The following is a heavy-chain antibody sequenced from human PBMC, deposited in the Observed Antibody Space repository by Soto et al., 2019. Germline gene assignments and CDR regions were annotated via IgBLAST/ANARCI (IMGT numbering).Heavy chain of an antibody. J-gene: IGHJ3*02. V-gene: IGHV3-23*01. D-gene: IGHD3-10*01. CDR3: ARDDAGRITMVRGVIGAFDI. Sequence: PGGSLRLSCAASEFTFSNYAMSWVRQAPGKGLEWVSSISDNGGATYYVDSVKGRFTISRDNSKNTLYLQMNSLRAEDTAVYYCARDDAGRITMVRGVIGAFDIWGQGTMVTVSS. CDR2: ISDNGGAT. CDR1: EFTFSNYA.